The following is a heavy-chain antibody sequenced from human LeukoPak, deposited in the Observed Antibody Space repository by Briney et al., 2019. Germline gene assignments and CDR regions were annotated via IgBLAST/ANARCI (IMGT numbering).Heavy chain of an antibody. CDR3: ARRCRDGYLYDY. CDR1: GGTFSSYA. V-gene: IGHV1-69*05. D-gene: IGHD5-24*01. Sequence: GASVKVSCKASGGTFSSYAISWVRQAPGQGLEWMGGIIPIFGTANYAQKFQGRVTITTDESTSTAYMELSSLRSEDTAVYYCARRCRDGYLYDYWGQGTLVTVSS. J-gene: IGHJ4*02. CDR2: IIPIFGTA.